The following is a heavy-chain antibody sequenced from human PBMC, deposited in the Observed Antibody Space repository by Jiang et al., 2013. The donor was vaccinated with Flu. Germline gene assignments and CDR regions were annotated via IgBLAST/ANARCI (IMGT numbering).Heavy chain of an antibody. J-gene: IGHJ3*02. Sequence: VQLVESGGGVVQPGRSLRLSCAASGFTFSDYGFHWVRQAPGKGLEWVAVTWFDGSKKYYGDSVKGRFTISKDNPKNTLYLEMNSLSAEDTAIYFCARWGSGRALDIWGQGTVVTVSS. CDR3: ARWGSGRALDI. D-gene: IGHD7-27*01. CDR2: TWFDGSKK. V-gene: IGHV3-33*01. CDR1: GFTFSDYG.